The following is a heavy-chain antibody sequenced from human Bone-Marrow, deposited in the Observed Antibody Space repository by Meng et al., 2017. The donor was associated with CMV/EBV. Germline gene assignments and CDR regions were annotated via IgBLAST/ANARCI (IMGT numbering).Heavy chain of an antibody. CDR3: ARGRFGS. CDR2: THDSYGT. Sequence: GGSLRLSCAASGFTVSSNYMSWVRQAPGKGLEWVSVTHDSYGTHYADSLKGRVIMSRDDSKNTVSLQMNSLTAGDTAVYYCARGRFGSWGQGTLVTVSS. CDR1: GFTVSSNY. V-gene: IGHV3-53*01. J-gene: IGHJ4*02.